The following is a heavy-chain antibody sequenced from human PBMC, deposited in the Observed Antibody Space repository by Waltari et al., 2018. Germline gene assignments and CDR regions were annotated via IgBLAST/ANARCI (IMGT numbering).Heavy chain of an antibody. CDR2: FDPEYGEA. Sequence: QVQLVQSGAEVKKPGASVKVSCRVSGYSLTAYALHWVRQAPGKGLEWLGGFDPEYGEAVYAQEFQGRVTMTEDTSKDTAYMELSSLTYEDTAVYYCTRDRVGYCSGGTCYSRWFDPWGQGTLVTVSS. D-gene: IGHD2-15*01. CDR1: GYSLTAYA. CDR3: TRDRVGYCSGGTCYSRWFDP. J-gene: IGHJ5*02. V-gene: IGHV1-24*01.